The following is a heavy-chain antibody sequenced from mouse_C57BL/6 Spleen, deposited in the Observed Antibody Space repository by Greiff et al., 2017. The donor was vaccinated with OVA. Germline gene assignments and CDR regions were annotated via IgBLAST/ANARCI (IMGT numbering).Heavy chain of an antibody. CDR2: INPGSGGT. Sequence: QVQLQQSGAELVRPGTSVKVSCKASGYAFTNYLIEWVKQRPGQGLEWIGVINPGSGGTNYNEKFKGKATLTADKSSSTAYMQLSSLTSEDSAVYFCAGIHYGSSYNFDYWGQGTTLTVSS. D-gene: IGHD1-1*01. V-gene: IGHV1-54*01. CDR3: AGIHYGSSYNFDY. J-gene: IGHJ2*01. CDR1: GYAFTNYL.